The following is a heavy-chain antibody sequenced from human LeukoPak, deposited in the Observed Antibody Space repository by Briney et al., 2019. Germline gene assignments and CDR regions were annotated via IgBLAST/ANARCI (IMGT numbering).Heavy chain of an antibody. D-gene: IGHD1-7*01. J-gene: IGHJ4*02. CDR2: ISRSGDTI. CDR1: GFTFSDYA. V-gene: IGHV3-11*01. Sequence: PGASLRLSRAASGFTFSDYAMSWIRQAPGQGLGWVSYISRSGDTIDYADSVKGRFSISRDNAKNSLYLQMNSLRAEDTAVYYCAGYHWNSGVVYWGQGTLVTVSS. CDR3: AGYHWNSGVVY.